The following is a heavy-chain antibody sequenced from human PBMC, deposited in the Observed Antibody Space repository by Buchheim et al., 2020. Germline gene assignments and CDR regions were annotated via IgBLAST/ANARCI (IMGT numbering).Heavy chain of an antibody. Sequence: EVQLLKSGGGLVQPGGFLRLSCAASGLTFSSYAMSWVRQAPGKGLEWVSVISGSGSSTYYADSVKGRFTISRDNSKNTLYLQMNSLRADDTAVYYCVVVPAAIGYSYYYGLDVWGQGTT. D-gene: IGHD2-2*01. CDR2: ISGSGSST. CDR3: VVVPAAIGYSYYYGLDV. V-gene: IGHV3-23*01. J-gene: IGHJ6*02. CDR1: GLTFSSYA.